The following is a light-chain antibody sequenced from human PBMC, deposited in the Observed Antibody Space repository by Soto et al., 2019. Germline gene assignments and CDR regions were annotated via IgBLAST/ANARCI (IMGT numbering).Light chain of an antibody. V-gene: IGKV3D-15*01. Sequence: EVVMTQSPATVPVSPGGRVTLSCRASQSVGNNLAWYQQRPGQPPRLLIYGASTRDTGVPTRFSGSGSGTEFTLTITSLQSEDFAVYYCQQYNNWPLWTFGQGTRLEI. CDR1: QSVGNN. CDR2: GAS. J-gene: IGKJ5*01. CDR3: QQYNNWPLWT.